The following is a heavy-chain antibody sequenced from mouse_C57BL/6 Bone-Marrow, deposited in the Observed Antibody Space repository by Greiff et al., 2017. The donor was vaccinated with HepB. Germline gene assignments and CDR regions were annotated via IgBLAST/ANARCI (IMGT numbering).Heavy chain of an antibody. CDR2: IDPSDSYT. CDR1: GYTFTSYW. J-gene: IGHJ3*01. V-gene: IGHV1-50*01. CDR3: ARITTVVEAWFAY. Sequence: QVQLQQPGAELVKPGASVKLSCKASGYTFTSYWMQWVKQRPGQGLEWIGEIDPSDSYTNYNQKFKGKATLTVDTSSSTAYMQLSSLTSEDSAVYYCARITTVVEAWFAYWGQGTLVTVSA. D-gene: IGHD1-1*01.